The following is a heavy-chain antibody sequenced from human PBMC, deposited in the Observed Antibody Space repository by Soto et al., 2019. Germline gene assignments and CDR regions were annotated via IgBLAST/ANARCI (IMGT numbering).Heavy chain of an antibody. D-gene: IGHD3-22*01. CDR3: ARNLEYYYDSSGYYYAYYFDY. Sequence: QVQLQESGPGLVKPSETLSLTCTVSGGSVSSGSYYWSWIRQPPGKGLEWIGYIYYSGSTNYNPSLKSRVTISVDTSKNQFSLKLSSVTAADTAVYYCARNLEYYYDSSGYYYAYYFDYWGHGTLVTVSS. V-gene: IGHV4-61*01. CDR1: GGSVSSGSYY. J-gene: IGHJ4*01. CDR2: IYYSGST.